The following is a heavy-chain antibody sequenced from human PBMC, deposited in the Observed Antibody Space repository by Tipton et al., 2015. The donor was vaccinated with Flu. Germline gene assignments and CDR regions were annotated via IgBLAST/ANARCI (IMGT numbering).Heavy chain of an antibody. Sequence: VQLVQSGGGLVKPGGSLRLSCAASGFTFSSYSMNWVRQAPGKGLEWVSSISSSSSYIYYADSVKGRFTISRDNAKNSLYLQMNSLRAEDTAVYYCARDVGATDWAVTYAVDIWGQGTMVTVSS. CDR1: GFTFSSYS. CDR2: ISSSSSYI. V-gene: IGHV3-21*01. CDR3: ARDVGATDWAVTYAVDI. J-gene: IGHJ3*02. D-gene: IGHD1-26*01.